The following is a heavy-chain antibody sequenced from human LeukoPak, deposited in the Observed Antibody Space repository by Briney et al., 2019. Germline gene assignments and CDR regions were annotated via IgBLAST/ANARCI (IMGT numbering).Heavy chain of an antibody. Sequence: GRSLRLSCAASGFTFSSYGMHWVRQAPGKGLEWVAVIWYDGSNKYYADSVKGRFTISRDNSKSTLYLQMNSLTSENTAVYYCARLGYDSSELDYDYYYIDVWGKGTTVTVSS. D-gene: IGHD3-22*01. V-gene: IGHV3-33*01. CDR2: IWYDGSNK. CDR3: ARLGYDSSELDYDYYYIDV. J-gene: IGHJ6*03. CDR1: GFTFSSYG.